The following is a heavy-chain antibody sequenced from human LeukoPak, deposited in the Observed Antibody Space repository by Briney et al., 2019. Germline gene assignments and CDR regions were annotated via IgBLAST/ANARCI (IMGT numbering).Heavy chain of an antibody. CDR1: GFDFSTYT. CDR3: ARDRPADFWSGYYTGLPYYFDY. Sequence: SGGSLRLSCAASGFDFSTYTMNWVRQAPGKGLEWVSSISSSSSYIYYADSVKGRFTISRDNAKNSLYLQMNSLRAEDTAVYYCARDRPADFWSGYYTGLPYYFDYWGQGTLVTVSS. CDR2: ISSSSSYI. V-gene: IGHV3-21*04. J-gene: IGHJ4*02. D-gene: IGHD3-3*01.